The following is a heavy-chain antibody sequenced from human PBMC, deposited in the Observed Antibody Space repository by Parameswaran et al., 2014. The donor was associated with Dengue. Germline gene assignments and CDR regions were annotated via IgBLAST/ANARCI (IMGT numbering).Heavy chain of an antibody. V-gene: IGHV3-23*01. D-gene: IGHD3-22*01. CDR1: SNA. J-gene: IGHJ1*01. CDR2: ISGSGGST. CDR3: AKLPQYYYDSSGTYFQH. Sequence: SNARGCARCPERGWEWVSAISGSGGSTYYADSVKGRFTISRDNSKNTLYLQMNSLRAEDTAVHYCAKLPQYYYDSSGTYFQHWGQGTLVTVSS.